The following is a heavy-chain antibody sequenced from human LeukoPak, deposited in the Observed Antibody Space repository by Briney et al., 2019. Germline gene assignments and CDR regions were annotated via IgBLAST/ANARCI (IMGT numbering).Heavy chain of an antibody. CDR2: IKQDGSEK. CDR1: GFTFSSYW. Sequence: PGGSLRLSCAASGFTFSSYWMSWVRQAPGKGLEWVANIKQDGSEKYYVDSVKGRFTISRDNAKNSLYLQMNSLRAEDTAVYYCASMYSSSSPDAFDIWGQGTMVTVSS. CDR3: ASMYSSSSPDAFDI. D-gene: IGHD6-6*01. J-gene: IGHJ3*02. V-gene: IGHV3-7*01.